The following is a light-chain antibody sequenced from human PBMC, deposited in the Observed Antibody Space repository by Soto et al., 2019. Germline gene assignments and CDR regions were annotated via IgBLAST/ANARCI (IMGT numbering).Light chain of an antibody. V-gene: IGKV3-15*01. CDR3: LQYHNLWA. J-gene: IGKJ1*01. CDR1: QNIYSN. Sequence: IVMTQSPATLSVSPGERATLSCGASQNIYSNVAWYQQRPGQAPRLLIYRASTRAPGIPARFSGSGSGTEFTLTISSLQSEDFTVYSCLQYHNLWAFGQGTKVEIK. CDR2: RAS.